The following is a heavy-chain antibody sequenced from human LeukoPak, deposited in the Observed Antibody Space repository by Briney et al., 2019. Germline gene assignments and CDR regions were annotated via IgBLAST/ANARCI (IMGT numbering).Heavy chain of an antibody. CDR1: GYTLTDIS. CDR2: FDPEDGEP. J-gene: IGHJ5*02. Sequence: ASVKVSCKVSGYTLTDISMHWVRQAPGKGLEWLGGFDPEDGEPMYARDFQGRVTVSEDTSGDTVYMELSSLRSADTARYYCATDVDRNLGIKSWGQGTLVIVSS. CDR3: ATDVDRNLGIKS. V-gene: IGHV1-24*01. D-gene: IGHD3-10*01.